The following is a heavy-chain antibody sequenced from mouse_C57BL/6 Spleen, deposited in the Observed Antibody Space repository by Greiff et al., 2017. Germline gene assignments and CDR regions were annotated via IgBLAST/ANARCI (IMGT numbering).Heavy chain of an antibody. CDR1: GYAFSSYW. CDR2: IYPGDGDT. J-gene: IGHJ3*01. V-gene: IGHV1-80*01. CDR3: ARSGDYDWFAY. Sequence: VQLQESGAELVKPGASVKISCKASGYAFSSYWMNWVKQRPGKGLEWIGQIYPGDGDTNYNGKFKGKATLTADKSSSTAYMQLSSLTSEDSAVXFCARSGDYDWFAYWGQGTLVTVSA. D-gene: IGHD2-4*01.